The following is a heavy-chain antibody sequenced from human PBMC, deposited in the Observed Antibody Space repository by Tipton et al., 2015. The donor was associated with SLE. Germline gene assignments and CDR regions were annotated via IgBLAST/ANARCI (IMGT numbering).Heavy chain of an antibody. CDR2: INHSGST. D-gene: IGHD6-19*01. CDR1: GGSISSHY. Sequence: TLSLTCTVSGGSISSHYWSWIRQPPGKGLEWIGEINHSGSTNYNPSLKSRVTISVDTSKNQFSLKLSSVTAADTAVYYCAREGIAVAGTPQAEFGYWGQGTLVTVSS. CDR3: AREGIAVAGTPQAEFGY. J-gene: IGHJ4*02. V-gene: IGHV4-34*01.